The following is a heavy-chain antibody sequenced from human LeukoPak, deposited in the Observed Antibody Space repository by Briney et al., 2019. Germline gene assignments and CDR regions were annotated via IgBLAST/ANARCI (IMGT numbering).Heavy chain of an antibody. CDR2: MSYNVHT. CDR3: ATVAVAGTGPDN. CDR1: GASVSSGSYY. V-gene: IGHV4-61*01. D-gene: IGHD6-13*01. Sequence: PSETLSLTCTVSGASVSSGSYYWSWIRQSPEKGLEWIGFMSYNVHTDYNPSLKSRVTLSADTSNNQFSLRLNSVTAADTAVYFCATVAVAGTGPDNWGQGTLVTVSS. J-gene: IGHJ4*02.